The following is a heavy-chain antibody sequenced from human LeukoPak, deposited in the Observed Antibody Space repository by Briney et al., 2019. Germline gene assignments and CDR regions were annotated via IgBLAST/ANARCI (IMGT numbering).Heavy chain of an antibody. D-gene: IGHD4/OR15-4a*01. Sequence: GGSLRLFCAASGFTFSTYWMTWVRQAPGKGLEWVANIKTDGSQTYYLDSVKGRFTISRDNAKNFLSLQLGSLRADDTGVYYCARASMGGRDYHLDSWGQGTLVTVSS. CDR1: GFTFSTYW. CDR3: ARASMGGRDYHLDS. V-gene: IGHV3-7*01. CDR2: IKTDGSQT. J-gene: IGHJ4*02.